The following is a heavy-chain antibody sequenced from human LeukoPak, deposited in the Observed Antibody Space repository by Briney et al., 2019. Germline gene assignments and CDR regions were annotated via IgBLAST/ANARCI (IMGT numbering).Heavy chain of an antibody. V-gene: IGHV3-74*01. CDR1: EFTFTNYW. D-gene: IGHD1-14*01. J-gene: IGHJ3*02. CDR3: ARGGYHHGFDI. Sequence: AGGSLRLSCAASEFTFTNYWMHWVRQAPGEGLVWVSRIDNDGSDSIYADSVKGRFTISRDNAKNTVYLQMHGLRADDTAVYYCARGGYHHGFDIWGQGTMDTVSS. CDR2: IDNDGSDS.